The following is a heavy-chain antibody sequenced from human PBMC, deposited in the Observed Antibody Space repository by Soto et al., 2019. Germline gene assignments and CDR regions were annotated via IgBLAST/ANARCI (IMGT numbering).Heavy chain of an antibody. CDR2: VNHNGRN. D-gene: IGHD6-19*01. CDR1: GGSFSGYF. Sequence: QLHQQQWGAGLLKPSETLSLTCAVYGGSFSGYFWTWIRRSPGKGLEWIGKVNHNGRNNYNPSLKSRVTISLDMSKNQISLKLTSVTAADTAVYYCARGGSSDWQVAFDCWGQGTMVTVSS. V-gene: IGHV4-34*01. J-gene: IGHJ3*01. CDR3: ARGGSSDWQVAFDC.